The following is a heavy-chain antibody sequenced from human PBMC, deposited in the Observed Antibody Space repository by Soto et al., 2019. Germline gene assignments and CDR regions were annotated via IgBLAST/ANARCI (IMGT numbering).Heavy chain of an antibody. CDR3: ARDLESAAAYYGSGSYLTYFDY. D-gene: IGHD3-10*01. J-gene: IGHJ4*02. V-gene: IGHV1-46*01. CDR1: GYTFTSYY. Sequence: GASVKVSCKASGYTFTSYYMHWVRQAPGQGLEWMGIINPSGGSTSYAQKFQGRVTMTRDTSTSTVYMELSSLRSEDTAVYYCARDLESAAAYYGSGSYLTYFDYWGQGTLVTVSS. CDR2: INPSGGST.